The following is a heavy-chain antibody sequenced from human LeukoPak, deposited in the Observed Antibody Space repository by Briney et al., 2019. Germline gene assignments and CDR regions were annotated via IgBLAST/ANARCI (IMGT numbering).Heavy chain of an antibody. V-gene: IGHV3-23*01. CDR1: GFTFSSYA. J-gene: IGHJ4*02. D-gene: IGHD1-14*01. CDR2: ISGSGGST. Sequence: GGSLRLSCAASGFTFSSYAMGWVRQAPGKGLEWVSAISGSGGSTYYADSVKGRFTISRDNSKSTLFMQMNSLRAEDTAVYYCAKRISTSGSHFDYWGQGTLVTVSS. CDR3: AKRISTSGSHFDY.